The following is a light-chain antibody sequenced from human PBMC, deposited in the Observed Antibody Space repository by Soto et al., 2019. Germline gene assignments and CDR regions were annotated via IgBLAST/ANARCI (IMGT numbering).Light chain of an antibody. CDR1: QSISDS. Sequence: DIQMTQSPSSLSASVGDRVTITCRASQSISDSLNWYQHKPGTAPKLLIYAASSLQSGVPSRFSGGGSGTDFTLTISCLQSEDFATYYCQQYYSYSWTFGQGTKVDIK. CDR2: AAS. J-gene: IGKJ1*01. CDR3: QQYYSYSWT. V-gene: IGKV1-39*01.